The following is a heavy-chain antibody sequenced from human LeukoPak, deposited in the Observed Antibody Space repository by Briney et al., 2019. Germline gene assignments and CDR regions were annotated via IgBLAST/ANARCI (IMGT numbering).Heavy chain of an antibody. Sequence: GGSLRLSCAASGFTFSSYSMNWVRQAPGKGLEWVSYISSSSSTIYYADSVKGRFTISRDNAKNSLYLQMNSLRAEDTAVYYCASSLRESYYDPFFDPWGQGTLVTVSS. CDR1: GFTFSSYS. J-gene: IGHJ5*02. V-gene: IGHV3-48*01. CDR2: ISSSSSTI. CDR3: ASSLRESYYDPFFDP. D-gene: IGHD3-22*01.